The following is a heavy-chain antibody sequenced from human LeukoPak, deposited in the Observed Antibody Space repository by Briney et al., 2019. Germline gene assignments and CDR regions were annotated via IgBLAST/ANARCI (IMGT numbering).Heavy chain of an antibody. CDR2: IIAIIGIA. D-gene: IGHD6-19*01. J-gene: IGHJ3*02. CDR3: AREPGASGWTDGFDI. V-gene: IGHV1-69*04. Sequence: SVKLSCKASGGTFSSYAISWVRRAPGHGGKWMGRIIAIIGIANDAQKFQRRVMITADKSTSTAYMELSSLRSEDTAVYYCAREPGASGWTDGFDIWGQGTMVTVSS. CDR1: GGTFSSYA.